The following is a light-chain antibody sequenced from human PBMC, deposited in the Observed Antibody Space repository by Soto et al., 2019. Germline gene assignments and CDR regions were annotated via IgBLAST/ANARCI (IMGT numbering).Light chain of an antibody. V-gene: IGLV2-11*01. CDR2: DVS. CDR1: SSDVGGYNY. CDR3: CSYAGSYTWV. J-gene: IGLJ3*02. Sequence: QSALTQPRSVSGSPGQSVTISCTGTSSDVGGYNYVSWYQQHPGKAPKLMIYDVSKRPSGVPDRFSGSKSGNTASLTISGRQAEDEAEYSCCSYAGSYTWVFGGGTKLTVL.